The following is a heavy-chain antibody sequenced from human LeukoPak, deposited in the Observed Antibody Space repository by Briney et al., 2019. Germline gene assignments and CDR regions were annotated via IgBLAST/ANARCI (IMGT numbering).Heavy chain of an antibody. D-gene: IGHD1-26*01. J-gene: IGHJ4*02. Sequence: GGSLRLSCAASGFTFSSYGMHWVRQAPGKGLEWVAFIRYDGSNKYYADSVKGRFTISRDNSKSTLYLQMNSLRAEDTAVYYCAKSVSGSYFPRNFDYWGQGTLVTVSS. CDR3: AKSVSGSYFPRNFDY. V-gene: IGHV3-30*02. CDR1: GFTFSSYG. CDR2: IRYDGSNK.